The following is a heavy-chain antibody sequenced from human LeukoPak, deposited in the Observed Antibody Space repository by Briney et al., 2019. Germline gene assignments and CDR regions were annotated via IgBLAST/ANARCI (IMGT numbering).Heavy chain of an antibody. Sequence: GGSLRLSWAASGFTFDDYGMSWVRQAPGKGLEWVSGINWNGGSTGYADSVKGRFTISRDNAKNSLYLQMNSLRAEDTALYYCARLGVGATRDAFDIWGQGTMVTVSS. CDR2: INWNGGST. J-gene: IGHJ3*02. CDR1: GFTFDDYG. D-gene: IGHD1-26*01. CDR3: ARLGVGATRDAFDI. V-gene: IGHV3-20*04.